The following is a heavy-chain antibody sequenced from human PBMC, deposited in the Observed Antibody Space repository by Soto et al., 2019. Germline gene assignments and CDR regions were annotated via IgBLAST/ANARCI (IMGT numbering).Heavy chain of an antibody. Sequence: KGSWYTVTTYLFDLVVQAPGKSLEWLGWISAFNGNTNYAQKLQDRVTMTTDTSTSTAYMELRSLTSDDTAVYYCARDPLPNAYCISTFCYRLPWFDPWGQGALVTVSS. CDR2: ISAFNGNT. CDR1: WYTVTTYL. V-gene: IGHV1-18*01. CDR3: ARDPLPNAYCISTFCYRLPWFDP. J-gene: IGHJ5*02. D-gene: IGHD2-2*01.